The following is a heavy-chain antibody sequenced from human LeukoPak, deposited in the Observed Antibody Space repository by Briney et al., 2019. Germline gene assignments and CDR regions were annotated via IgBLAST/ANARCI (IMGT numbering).Heavy chain of an antibody. Sequence: PSETLSLTCAVHGGSFSGYYWSWIRQPPGKGLEWIGQNNHSGITNYNPSLKSRVTISVDTSKNQFSLKLSSVTAADTAVYYCASSYGGNHYVYYYGMDVWGQGTTVTVSS. CDR2: NNHSGIT. J-gene: IGHJ6*02. CDR1: GGSFSGYY. V-gene: IGHV4-34*01. CDR3: ASSYGGNHYVYYYGMDV. D-gene: IGHD4-23*01.